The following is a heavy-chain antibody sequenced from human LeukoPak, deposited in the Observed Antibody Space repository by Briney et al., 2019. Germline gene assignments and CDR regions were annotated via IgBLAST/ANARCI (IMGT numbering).Heavy chain of an antibody. V-gene: IGHV5-51*01. CDR1: GYSFTSYW. CDR3: AGTTRGYGYWFDP. D-gene: IGHD5-12*01. Sequence: GESLKISCKGSGYSFTSYWIGWVRQVPGKGLEWMGIIYPGDSDTRYSPSFQGQVTISADKSISTAYLQWSSLKASDTAMYYCAGTTRGYGYWFDPWGQGTLVTVSS. J-gene: IGHJ5*02. CDR2: IYPGDSDT.